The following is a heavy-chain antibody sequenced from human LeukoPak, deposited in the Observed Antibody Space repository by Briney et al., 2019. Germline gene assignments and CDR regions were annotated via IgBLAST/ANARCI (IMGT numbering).Heavy chain of an antibody. CDR2: IYYSGST. CDR3: ARSRYYYYYYMDV. V-gene: IGHV4-61*05. CDR1: GVSISSTSYY. Sequence: SETLSLTCTVSGVSISSTSYYWSWIRQPPGKGLEWIGYIYYSGSTNYNPSLKSRVTISVDTSKNQFSLKLSSVTAADTAVYYCARSRYYYYYYMDVWGKGTTVTVSS. J-gene: IGHJ6*03.